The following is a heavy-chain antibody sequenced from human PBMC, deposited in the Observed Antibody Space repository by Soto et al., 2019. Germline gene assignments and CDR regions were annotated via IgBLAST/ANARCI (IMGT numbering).Heavy chain of an antibody. Sequence: ASETLSLTCTVSGGSISYYYWGWIRQPPGKGLEWIGSIHYSGNTHYNPSLKSRVTISVDTSMNQFSLNLDSVTAVDSAVYYCVRGGYVHAFDYWGQGALVTVSS. D-gene: IGHD5-12*01. CDR2: IHYSGNT. CDR1: GGSISYYY. J-gene: IGHJ4*02. V-gene: IGHV4-59*01. CDR3: VRGGYVHAFDY.